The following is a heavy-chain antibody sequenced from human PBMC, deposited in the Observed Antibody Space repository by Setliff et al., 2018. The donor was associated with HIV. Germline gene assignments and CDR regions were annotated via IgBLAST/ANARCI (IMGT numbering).Heavy chain of an antibody. J-gene: IGHJ4*02. CDR3: ASGRFHRLHRPYSGSGSLGIQYFDY. CDR2: INHSGST. D-gene: IGHD3-10*01. V-gene: IGHV4-34*01. Sequence: SETLSLTCAVYGGSFNGYSWTWLRQPPGKGLEWIGGINHSGSTNYNPSLKSRVTISVDTSKSQFSLRLNSVTATGTALYYCASGRFHRLHRPYSGSGSLGIQYFDYWGQGTLVTVSS. CDR1: GGSFNGYS.